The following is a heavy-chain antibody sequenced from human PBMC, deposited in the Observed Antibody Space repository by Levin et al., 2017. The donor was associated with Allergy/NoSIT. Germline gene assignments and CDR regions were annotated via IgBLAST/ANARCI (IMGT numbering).Heavy chain of an antibody. Sequence: SETLSLTCAVYGGSFSGYYWSWIRQPPGKGLEWIGEINYSGSTNYNPSLKSRVTISVDTSKNQFSLKLSSVTAADAAVYYCARGRRGGDRLIDYWGQGTLVTVSS. V-gene: IGHV4-34*01. CDR1: GGSFSGYY. D-gene: IGHD3-16*01. CDR3: ARGRRGGDRLIDY. CDR2: INYSGST. J-gene: IGHJ4*02.